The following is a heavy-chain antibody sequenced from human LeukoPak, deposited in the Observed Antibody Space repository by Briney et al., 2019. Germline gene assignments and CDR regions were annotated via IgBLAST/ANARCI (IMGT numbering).Heavy chain of an antibody. CDR2: ISSNGGST. Sequence: GGSLRLSCAASGFTFSSYAMHWVRQAPGKGLEYVSAISSNGGSTYYANSVKGRFTISRDNSKNTLYLQMGSLRAEDMAVYYCARDRGVRGVIDYWGQGTLVTVSS. CDR3: ARDRGVRGVIDY. V-gene: IGHV3-64*01. J-gene: IGHJ4*02. CDR1: GFTFSSYA. D-gene: IGHD3-10*01.